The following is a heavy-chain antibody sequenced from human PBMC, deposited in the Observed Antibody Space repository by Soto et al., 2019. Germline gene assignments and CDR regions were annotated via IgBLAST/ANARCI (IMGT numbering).Heavy chain of an antibody. CDR1: GFTFSNAW. J-gene: IGHJ4*02. Sequence: EVQLVESGGGWVKPGGSLRLSCAASGFTFSNAWMNWVRQAPGKGLEWVGRIKSKTDGGTTDYAAPVKGRFTISRDDSKNTLYLQMNSLKTEDTAVYYCTTLDNYDSSGYYDYWGQGTLVTVSS. D-gene: IGHD3-22*01. CDR3: TTLDNYDSSGYYDY. CDR2: IKSKTDGGTT. V-gene: IGHV3-15*07.